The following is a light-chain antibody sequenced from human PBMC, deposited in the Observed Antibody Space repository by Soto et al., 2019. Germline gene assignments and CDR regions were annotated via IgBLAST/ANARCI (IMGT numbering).Light chain of an antibody. Sequence: QSVLTQPASVSGSPGQSITISCNGTSSDVGGHDYVSWYQQHPGKAPKLTIFEVSNRPSGVSNRFSGSKSGNTASLTISGLQAEDEADYYCCSYANSGSFVFGTGTKVTVL. CDR1: SSDVGGHDY. J-gene: IGLJ1*01. CDR2: EVS. V-gene: IGLV2-14*01. CDR3: CSYANSGSFV.